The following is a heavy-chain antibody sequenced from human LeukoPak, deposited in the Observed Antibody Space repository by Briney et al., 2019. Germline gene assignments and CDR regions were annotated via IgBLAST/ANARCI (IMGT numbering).Heavy chain of an antibody. D-gene: IGHD1-26*01. Sequence: RASVKVSCKASGYTFTRCYMHWVRQAPGQGHAWMGWINPNRGGTNYAQKFQGRVTMTRDTSISTAYMELSRLRSDDTAVYYCAREPLLRSGGSPLGYWGQGTLVTVSS. CDR2: INPNRGGT. CDR3: AREPLLRSGGSPLGY. J-gene: IGHJ4*02. V-gene: IGHV1-2*02. CDR1: GYTFTRCY.